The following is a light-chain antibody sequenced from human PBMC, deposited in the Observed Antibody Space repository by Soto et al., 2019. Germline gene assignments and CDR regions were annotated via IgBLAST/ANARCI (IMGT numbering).Light chain of an antibody. CDR1: QGVGTW. CDR2: TAS. CDR3: QQGDSFPLA. V-gene: IGKV1-12*01. J-gene: IGKJ4*01. Sequence: DIQMTQSPSSVSASVGDRVTITCRASQGVGTWLAWFQQKPGEAPRLLIYTASTLHSGVPSRFRGSGSATDFTLTITILQPEDFETYYGQQGDSFPLAFGGGTKVEIK.